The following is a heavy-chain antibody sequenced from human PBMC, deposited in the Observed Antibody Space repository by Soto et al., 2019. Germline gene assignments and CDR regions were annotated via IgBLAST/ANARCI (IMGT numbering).Heavy chain of an antibody. CDR1: GGSFSGYY. CDR3: ARGLYLWQQRVNWFDP. J-gene: IGHJ5*02. Sequence: PSETLSLTCAVYGGSFSGYYWSWIRQPPGKGLEWIGEINHSGSTNYNPSLKSRVTISVDTSKSQFSLKLSSVTAADTAVYYCARGLYLWQQRVNWFDPWGQGTRVTVSS. V-gene: IGHV4-34*01. D-gene: IGHD6-13*01. CDR2: INHSGST.